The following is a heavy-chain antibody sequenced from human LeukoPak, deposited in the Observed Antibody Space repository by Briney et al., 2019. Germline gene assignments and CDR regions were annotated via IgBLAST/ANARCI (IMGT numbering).Heavy chain of an antibody. CDR3: ARVGVVPAAFDY. J-gene: IGHJ4*02. CDR2: ISYDGSNK. Sequence: GSLRLSCAASGFTFSSYAMHWVRQAPGKGLEWVAVISYDGSNKYYADSVKGRFTISRDNSKNTLYLQMNSLRAEDTAVYYCARVGVVPAAFDYWGQGTLVTVSS. CDR1: GFTFSSYA. V-gene: IGHV3-30-3*01. D-gene: IGHD2-2*01.